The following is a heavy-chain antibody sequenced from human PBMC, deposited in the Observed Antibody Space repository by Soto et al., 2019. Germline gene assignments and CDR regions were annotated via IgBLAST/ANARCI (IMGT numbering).Heavy chain of an antibody. CDR1: RLTFSIYD. Sequence: QVQLVESGGGVVQPGTSLRLSCAASRLTFSIYDMHWVRQAPGKGLEWVALIWSDGSRGFYADSVKGRFTISRDNSKHTLFLQMNGLRAEDTAVYYCAGEPKGGSYDMDVWGQGTTVPVSS. CDR3: AGEPKGGSYDMDV. CDR2: IWSDGSRG. V-gene: IGHV3-33*01. J-gene: IGHJ6*02. D-gene: IGHD3-16*01.